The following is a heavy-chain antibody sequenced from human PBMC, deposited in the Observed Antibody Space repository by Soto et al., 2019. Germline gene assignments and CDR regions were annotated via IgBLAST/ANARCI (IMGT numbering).Heavy chain of an antibody. V-gene: IGHV1-18*01. CDR3: ARDFLQESLDH. CDR1: GYPFTKYI. Sequence: QVQLVQSGGEVKRPGASVKVSCKASGYPFTKYILSWVRQAPGQGLEWMGWISGQNGRANYVQKFQGRVTMTTDASANTAYLEMGSLTYDDTAVYCCARDFLQESLDHWGHGTLIAVSA. CDR2: ISGQNGRA. J-gene: IGHJ4*01.